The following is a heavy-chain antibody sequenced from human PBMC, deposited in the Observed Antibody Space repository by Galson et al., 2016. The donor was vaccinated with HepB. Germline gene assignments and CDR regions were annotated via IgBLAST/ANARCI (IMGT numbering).Heavy chain of an antibody. CDR3: AREGPSGSYYF. V-gene: IGHV3-66*01. D-gene: IGHD1-26*01. CDR2: IYAGGGT. CDR1: GFIVSDNY. J-gene: IGHJ4*02. Sequence: SLRLSCAASGFIVSDNYMAWVRQAPGNGLEWISTIYAGGGTYYADFLKGRFTISRDNSKNTLYLQMYSLRAEDTALYYCAREGPSGSYYFWGQGTLVTVSS.